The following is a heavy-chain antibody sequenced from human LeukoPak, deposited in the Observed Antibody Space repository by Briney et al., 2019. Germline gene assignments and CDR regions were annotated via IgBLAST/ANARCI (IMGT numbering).Heavy chain of an antibody. CDR3: ALRRDGYNSIDY. D-gene: IGHD5-24*01. V-gene: IGHV4-31*03. CDR2: IYYSGT. CDR1: GGSISSGGYY. Sequence: SETLSLTCTVSGGSISSGGYYRSWIRQHPGKGLEWIGYIYYSGTYYNPSLKSRVTLSVDTSKNQFSLKLSSVTAADTAVYYCALRRDGYNSIDYWGQGTLVTVSS. J-gene: IGHJ4*02.